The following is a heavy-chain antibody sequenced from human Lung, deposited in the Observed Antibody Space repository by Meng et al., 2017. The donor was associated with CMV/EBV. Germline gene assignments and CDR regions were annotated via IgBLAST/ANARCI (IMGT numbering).Heavy chain of an antibody. Sequence: SXKISXAASGFTFSSYGMHWVRQAPGKGLEWVAVIWYDGSNKYYADSVKGRFTISRDNSKNTLYLQMSSLRAEDTAVYYCAKDQRERITIFGVASLEWGQGXLVTVSS. D-gene: IGHD3-3*01. CDR1: GFTFSSYG. CDR2: IWYDGSNK. J-gene: IGHJ4*02. CDR3: AKDQRERITIFGVASLE. V-gene: IGHV3-33*06.